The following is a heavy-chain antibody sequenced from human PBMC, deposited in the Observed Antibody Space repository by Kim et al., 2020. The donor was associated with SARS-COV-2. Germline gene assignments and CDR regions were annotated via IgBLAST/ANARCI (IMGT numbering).Heavy chain of an antibody. J-gene: IGHJ5*02. D-gene: IGHD3-10*01. CDR3: ARELLRFGESNNWFDP. CDR1: GFTFDDYG. CDR2: INWNGGST. V-gene: IGHV3-20*01. Sequence: GGSLRLSCAASGFTFDDYGMSWVRQAPGKGLEWVSGINWNGGSTGYADSVKGRFTISRDNAKNSLYLQMNSLRAEDTALYHCARELLRFGESNNWFDPWGQGTLVTVSS.